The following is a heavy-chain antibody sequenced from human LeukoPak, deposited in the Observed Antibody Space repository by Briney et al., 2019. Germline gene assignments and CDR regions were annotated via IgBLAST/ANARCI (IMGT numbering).Heavy chain of an antibody. D-gene: IGHD1-26*01. J-gene: IGHJ4*02. Sequence: GGSLRLSCAASGFTFSSYCMHWVRQAPGKGLVWVSRINSEGSSTNYADSVKGRFTISRDNAKNTLYLQMNSLRAEDTAVYYCARDMAIVGARNDYWGQGTLVTVSS. CDR2: INSEGSST. V-gene: IGHV3-74*01. CDR1: GFTFSSYC. CDR3: ARDMAIVGARNDY.